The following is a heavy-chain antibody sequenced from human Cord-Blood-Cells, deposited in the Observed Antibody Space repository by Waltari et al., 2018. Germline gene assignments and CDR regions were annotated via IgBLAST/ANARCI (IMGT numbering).Heavy chain of an antibody. J-gene: IGHJ4*02. D-gene: IGHD6-19*01. CDR1: GGSISSYY. V-gene: IGHV4-4*07. CDR2: HYTSGST. Sequence: QVRLQESGPGLVKPSETLSLTCTVSGGSISSYYWSWIRQPAGKGLAWIGRHYTSGSTNYNPALQSRVTMSVDTSKSQFSLKLSSVTAADTAVYYCARDPNSSGWYYFDYWGQGTLVTVSS. CDR3: ARDPNSSGWYYFDY.